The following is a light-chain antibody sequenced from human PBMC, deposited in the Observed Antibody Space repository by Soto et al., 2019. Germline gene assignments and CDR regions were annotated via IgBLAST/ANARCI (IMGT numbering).Light chain of an antibody. V-gene: IGKV3-15*01. CDR1: QSVSSSY. Sequence: EIVLTQSPGSLSLSPGERAPLSCRASQSVSSSYLAWYQQKPGQAPRLLIYETSTRSTGIPARFSGSGSGTEFTLTISSLQSEDFAVYYCQQYKSWSPITFGQGTRLEI. J-gene: IGKJ5*01. CDR3: QQYKSWSPIT. CDR2: ETS.